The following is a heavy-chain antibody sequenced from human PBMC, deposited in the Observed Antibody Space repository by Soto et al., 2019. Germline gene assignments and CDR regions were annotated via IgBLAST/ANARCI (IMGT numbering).Heavy chain of an antibody. J-gene: IGHJ6*02. CDR1: GGSIGSGDDY. CDR2: IYYSGST. Sequence: SETLSLTCTVSGGSIGSGDDYWSWIRQPPGKGLEWIGYIYYSGSTYYNPSLKSRVTISVDTSKNQFSLKLSSVTAADTAVYYCARDPVPTVTRVGRGNYYYYGMDVWGQGTTVTVSS. D-gene: IGHD4-17*01. CDR3: ARDPVPTVTRVGRGNYYYYGMDV. V-gene: IGHV4-30-4*01.